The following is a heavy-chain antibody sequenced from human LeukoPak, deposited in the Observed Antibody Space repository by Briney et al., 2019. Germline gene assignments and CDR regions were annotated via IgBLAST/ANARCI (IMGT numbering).Heavy chain of an antibody. Sequence: SETLSLTCSVFGDSITSSSYYWGWIRQPPGKGLEWIGSIYYSGSTYYNPSLKSRVTISVDTSKNQFSLKLSSVTAADTAVYYCARAGDSPFDYWGQGTLVTVSS. CDR2: IYYSGST. V-gene: IGHV4-39*07. D-gene: IGHD3-22*01. CDR3: ARAGDSPFDY. CDR1: GDSITSSSYY. J-gene: IGHJ4*02.